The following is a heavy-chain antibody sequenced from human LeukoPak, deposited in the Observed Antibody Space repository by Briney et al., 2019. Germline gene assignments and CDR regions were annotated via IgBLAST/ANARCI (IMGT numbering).Heavy chain of an antibody. V-gene: IGHV3-23*01. CDR3: AKVRTYDSSGYSHYYFDY. Sequence: GGSLRLSCAASGFTFSSYAMSWVRQAPGKGLEWVSAISGSGGSTYYADSVKGRFTNSRDNSKNTLYLQMNSLRAEDTAVYYCAKVRTYDSSGYSHYYFDYWGQGTLVTVSS. CDR2: ISGSGGST. J-gene: IGHJ4*02. CDR1: GFTFSSYA. D-gene: IGHD3-22*01.